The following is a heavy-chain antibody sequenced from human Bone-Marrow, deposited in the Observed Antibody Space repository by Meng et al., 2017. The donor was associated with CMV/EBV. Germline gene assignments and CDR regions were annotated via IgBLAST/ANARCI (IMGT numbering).Heavy chain of an antibody. CDR3: ASVGPIQLWSPYYYYYYGMDV. CDR2: IYYSGST. Sequence: SETLSLTCTVSGGSISSSSYYWGWIRQPPGKGLEWIGSIYYSGSTYYNPSLKSRVTISVDTSKNQFSLKLSSVTAADTAVYYCASVGPIQLWSPYYYYYYGMDVWGQGTTVTVSS. J-gene: IGHJ6*02. CDR1: GGSISSSSYY. D-gene: IGHD5-18*01. V-gene: IGHV4-39*07.